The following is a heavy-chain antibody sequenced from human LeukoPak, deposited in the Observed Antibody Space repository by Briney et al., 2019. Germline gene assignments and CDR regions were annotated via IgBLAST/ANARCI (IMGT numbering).Heavy chain of an antibody. CDR1: GFTFSSYS. J-gene: IGHJ4*02. Sequence: PGGSPRLSCAASGFTFSSYSMNWVRQAPGKGLEWISSISSSGTYIYYADSVKGRFTISRDNAKNSLYLQMNSLRAEDTAVYYCASGYGRARASDYWGQGTLVTVSS. D-gene: IGHD1-26*01. V-gene: IGHV3-21*01. CDR3: ASGYGRARASDY. CDR2: ISSSGTYI.